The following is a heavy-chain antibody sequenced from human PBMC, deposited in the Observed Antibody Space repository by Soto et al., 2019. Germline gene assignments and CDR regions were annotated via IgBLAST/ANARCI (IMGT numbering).Heavy chain of an antibody. Sequence: GGSLRLSCAASGFTFSSYGMHWVRQAPGKGLEWVAVISYDGSNKYYADSVKGRFTISRDNSKNTLYLQMNSLRAEDTAVYYCAKGLSHYYGSGSYYYAVWGQGTTVTVSS. D-gene: IGHD3-10*01. J-gene: IGHJ6*02. CDR2: ISYDGSNK. CDR1: GFTFSSYG. V-gene: IGHV3-30*18. CDR3: AKGLSHYYGSGSYYYAV.